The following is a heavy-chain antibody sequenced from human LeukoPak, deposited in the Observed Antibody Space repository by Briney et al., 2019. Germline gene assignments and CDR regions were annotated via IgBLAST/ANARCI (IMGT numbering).Heavy chain of an antibody. J-gene: IGHJ2*01. Sequence: GGSLRLSCAAPGFTFSSYAMRWVRQAPGKGLEWVAIISYDGSNNYYADSVKGRFTISRDDSKNTLYLQMNSLRAEDTAVYYCARDGYSYGYYWYFDLWGRGTLVTVSS. CDR2: ISYDGSNN. CDR3: ARDGYSYGYYWYFDL. D-gene: IGHD5-18*01. CDR1: GFTFSSYA. V-gene: IGHV3-30*04.